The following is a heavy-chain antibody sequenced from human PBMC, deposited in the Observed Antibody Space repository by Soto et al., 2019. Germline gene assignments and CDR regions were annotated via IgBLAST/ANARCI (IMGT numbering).Heavy chain of an antibody. V-gene: IGHV3-23*01. D-gene: IGHD3-22*01. J-gene: IGHJ4*02. CDR2: ISGSGGST. CDR1: GFTFSSYA. CDR3: AKEFLRRAPKYYYDSSGYLAFGF. Sequence: HPGGSLRLSCAASGFTFSSYAMSWVRQAPGKGLEWVSAISGSGGSTYYADSVKGRFTISRDNSKNTLYLQMNSLRAEDTAVYYCAKEFLRRAPKYYYDSSGYLAFGFWGQGTLVTVSS.